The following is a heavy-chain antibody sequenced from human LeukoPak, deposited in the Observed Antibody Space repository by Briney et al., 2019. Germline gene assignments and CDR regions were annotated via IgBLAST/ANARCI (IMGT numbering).Heavy chain of an antibody. CDR2: ISSDGRST. J-gene: IGHJ5*02. CDR1: GFTFSSYW. CDR3: ARVLAVAGSSILRS. V-gene: IGHV3-74*01. Sequence: PGGSLRLSCAASGFTFSSYWMHWVRQVPGKGLVWLSRISSDGRSTDYADSVKGRFTISRDNTKNTLYLQMNSLTVEDTAVYYCARVLAVAGSSILRSWGQGTLVTVSS. D-gene: IGHD6-19*01.